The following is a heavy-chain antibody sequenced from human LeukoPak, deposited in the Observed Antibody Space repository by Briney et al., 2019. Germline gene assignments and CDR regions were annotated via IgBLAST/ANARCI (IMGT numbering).Heavy chain of an antibody. V-gene: IGHV1-18*01. CDR2: ISAYNGNT. J-gene: IGHJ4*02. CDR1: GYTFTSYG. D-gene: IGHD3-22*01. CDR3: ARAYYYDSSGYLSY. Sequence: ASVKVSCKASGYTFTSYGISWVRQAPGQGLEWMGWISAYNGNTNYAQKLQGRVTMTTDTSTSTAYMELRSLRSEDTAVYYCARAYYYDSSGYLSYWGQGTLVTVSS.